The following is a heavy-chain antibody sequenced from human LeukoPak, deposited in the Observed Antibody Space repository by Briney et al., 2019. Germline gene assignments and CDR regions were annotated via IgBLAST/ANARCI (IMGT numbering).Heavy chain of an antibody. Sequence: GASVKVSCKASGYTLTGYYMHWVRQAPGQGLEWMGWINPNSGGTNYAQKFQGRVTMTRDTSISTAYMELSRLKSDDTAVYYCARVRDITMEDFDYWGQGTLVTVSS. V-gene: IGHV1-2*02. D-gene: IGHD3-10*01. J-gene: IGHJ4*02. CDR3: ARVRDITMEDFDY. CDR2: INPNSGGT. CDR1: GYTLTGYY.